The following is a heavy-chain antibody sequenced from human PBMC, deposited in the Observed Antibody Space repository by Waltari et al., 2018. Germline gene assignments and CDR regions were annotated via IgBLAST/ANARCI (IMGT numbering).Heavy chain of an antibody. D-gene: IGHD6-13*01. CDR3: AREGGSIAAAV. J-gene: IGHJ4*02. Sequence: QVQLQESGPGLVKPSQTLSLTCTVSGGSISSGSYYWSWIRQPAGKGLEWIGYIYTSGSTNYSPSLKSRVTIAVDTSKNQFSLKLSAVTAADTAVYYCAREGGSIAAAVWGQGTLVTVSS. CDR2: IYTSGST. CDR1: GGSISSGSYY. V-gene: IGHV4-61*09.